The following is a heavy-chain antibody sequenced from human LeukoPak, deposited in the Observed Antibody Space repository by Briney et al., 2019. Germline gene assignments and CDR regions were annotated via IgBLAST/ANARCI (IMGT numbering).Heavy chain of an antibody. Sequence: GGSLRLSCAAPGFTFSSYWMHWVRQALGKGRVWVSRINSDGSSTNYPASVKGRLTISRDNPKTTLILQMNSQRAEDTAVYYCASLGHYSNAHWFDPWGQGTLVTVSS. CDR1: GFTFSSYW. J-gene: IGHJ5*02. CDR3: ASLGHYSNAHWFDP. CDR2: INSDGSST. V-gene: IGHV3-74*01. D-gene: IGHD5-18*01.